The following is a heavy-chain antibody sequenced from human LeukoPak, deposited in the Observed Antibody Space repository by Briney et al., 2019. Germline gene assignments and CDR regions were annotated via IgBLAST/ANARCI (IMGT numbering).Heavy chain of an antibody. CDR3: ARAQYYYDSSGYYSDDAFDI. CDR2: IYYSGST. CDR1: GGFISSSSYY. J-gene: IGHJ3*02. Sequence: SETLSLTCTVSGGFISSSSYYWGWLRQPPGRGLEWIGSIYYSGSTYYNPSLKSRVTISVDTSKNQFSLKLSSVTAADTVVYYCARAQYYYDSSGYYSDDAFDIWGQGTMVTVSS. D-gene: IGHD3-22*01. V-gene: IGHV4-39*01.